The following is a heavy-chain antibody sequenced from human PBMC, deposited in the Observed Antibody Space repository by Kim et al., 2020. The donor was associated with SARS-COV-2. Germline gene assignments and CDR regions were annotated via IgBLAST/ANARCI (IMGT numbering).Heavy chain of an antibody. CDR1: GFTFSSYA. Sequence: GGSLRLSCAASGFTFSSYAMHWVRQAPGKGLEWVAVIWYDGSNKYYADSVKGRFTISRDNSKNTLYLQMNSLRAEDTAVYYCAKDIAAAGSRSWFDPWGQGTLVTVSS. D-gene: IGHD6-13*01. CDR3: AKDIAAAGSRSWFDP. V-gene: IGHV3-33*06. CDR2: IWYDGSNK. J-gene: IGHJ5*02.